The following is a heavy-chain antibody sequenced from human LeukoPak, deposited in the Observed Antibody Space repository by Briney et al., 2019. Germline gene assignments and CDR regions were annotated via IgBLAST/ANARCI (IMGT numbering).Heavy chain of an antibody. CDR2: IYYSGST. V-gene: IGHV4-59*08. CDR3: ARHSSSGWYWFDP. D-gene: IGHD6-19*01. J-gene: IGHJ5*02. Sequence: SETLSLTCTVSGGSISSYYWSWIRQPPGKGLEWIGYIYYSGSTNYNPSLKSRVTISVDTSKNQFSLKLSSVAAADTAVYYCARHSSSGWYWFDPWGQGTLVTVSS. CDR1: GGSISSYY.